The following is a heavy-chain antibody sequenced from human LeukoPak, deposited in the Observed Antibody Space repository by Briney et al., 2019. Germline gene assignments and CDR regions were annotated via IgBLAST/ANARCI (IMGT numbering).Heavy chain of an antibody. J-gene: IGHJ6*02. Sequence: SGGSLRLSCAASGFTFSSYWMSWVRQAPGKGLEWVANIKQDGSEKYYVDSVKGRFTISRDNAKNSLYLQMNSLRAEDTAVYYCAREVGYCIGGSCYLVGMDVWGQGTTVTFSS. D-gene: IGHD2-15*01. CDR3: AREVGYCIGGSCYLVGMDV. V-gene: IGHV3-7*01. CDR1: GFTFSSYW. CDR2: IKQDGSEK.